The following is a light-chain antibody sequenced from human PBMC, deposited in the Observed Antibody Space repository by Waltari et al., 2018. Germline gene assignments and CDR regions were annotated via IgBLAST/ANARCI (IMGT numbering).Light chain of an antibody. Sequence: QSALTQPASVSGSPGQSIPISCTGSTSDVGGYNLVSWYRQFPNKAPQLIIYEGTRRPAGFSSLFSASKSGNTASLTISGLQAEDEALYFCSSYARSDNSVLFGGGTQLSVL. V-gene: IGLV2-23*01. CDR3: SSYARSDNSVL. CDR2: EGT. CDR1: TSDVGGYNL. J-gene: IGLJ2*01.